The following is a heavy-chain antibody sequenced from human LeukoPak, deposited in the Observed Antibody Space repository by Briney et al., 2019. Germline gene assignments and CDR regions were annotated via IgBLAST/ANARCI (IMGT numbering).Heavy chain of an antibody. J-gene: IGHJ4*02. CDR1: GFTFDDYG. Sequence: PGGSLRLSCAASGFTFDDYGMSWVRQAPGKGLEWVSGINWNGGSTGYADSVKGRFTISRDNAKNSLYLQMNSLRAEDTALYYCARDQYSRSWYFVSPGGYWGQGTLVTVSS. CDR3: ARDQYSRSWYFVSPGGY. CDR2: INWNGGST. D-gene: IGHD6-13*01. V-gene: IGHV3-20*04.